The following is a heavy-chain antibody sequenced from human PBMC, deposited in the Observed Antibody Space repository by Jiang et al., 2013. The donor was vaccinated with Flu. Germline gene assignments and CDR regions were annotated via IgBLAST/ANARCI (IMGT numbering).Heavy chain of an antibody. J-gene: IGHJ6*02. CDR1: GYTLTELS. Sequence: GAEVKKPGASVKVSCKVSGYTLTELSMHWVRQAPGKGLEWMGGFDPEDGETIYAQKFQGRVTMTEDTSTDTAYMELSSLRSEDTAVYYCATSIVVVPAAMRFSKNLGMDVWGQGTTVTVSS. V-gene: IGHV1-24*01. CDR2: FDPEDGET. CDR3: ATSIVVVPAAMRFSKNLGMDV. D-gene: IGHD2-2*01.